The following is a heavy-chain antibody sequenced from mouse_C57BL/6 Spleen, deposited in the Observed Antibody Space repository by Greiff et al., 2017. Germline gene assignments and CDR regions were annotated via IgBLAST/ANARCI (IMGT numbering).Heavy chain of an antibody. CDR2: INPNNGGT. V-gene: IGHV1-26*01. J-gene: IGHJ4*01. Sequence: VQLQQSGPELVKPGASVKISCKASGYTFTDYYMNWVKQSHGKSLEWIGDINPNNGGTSYNQKFKGKATLTVDKSSSTAYMELRSLTSEDSAVYYCARDKRLGNYADYYAMDYWGQGTSVTVSS. CDR3: ARDKRLGNYADYYAMDY. CDR1: GYTFTDYY. D-gene: IGHD2-1*01.